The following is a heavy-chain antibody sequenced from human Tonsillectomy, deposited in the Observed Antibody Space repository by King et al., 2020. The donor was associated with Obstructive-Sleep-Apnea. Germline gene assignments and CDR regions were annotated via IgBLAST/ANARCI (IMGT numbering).Heavy chain of an antibody. D-gene: IGHD2-2*03. CDR1: GGSISSSNYY. J-gene: IGHJ6*02. V-gene: IGHV4-39*07. CDR2: ISYSGST. CDR3: ARLDIEYFSQYGMDV. Sequence: QLQESGPGLVKPSETLSLTCTVSGGSISSSNYYWGWIRQPPGKGLEWMGSISYSGSTYYNPSLKSRVTISVDTSKNQFSLKLNSVTAADTAVYYCARLDIEYFSQYGMDVWGQGTTVTVSS.